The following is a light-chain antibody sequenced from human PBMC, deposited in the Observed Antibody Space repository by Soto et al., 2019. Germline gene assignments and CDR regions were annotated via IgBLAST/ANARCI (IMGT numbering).Light chain of an antibody. CDR3: QQCSNWPLT. V-gene: IGKV3-11*01. J-gene: IGKJ4*01. Sequence: MFKHSACTAASSPGERATLSRMASQSVRSYLAWYQQKPGQAPRLLIYDASTRATGIPARFSGSGSGTDFTLTISSLEAEDFAVYYCQQCSNWPLTFGGGTKVDIK. CDR1: QSVRSY. CDR2: DAS.